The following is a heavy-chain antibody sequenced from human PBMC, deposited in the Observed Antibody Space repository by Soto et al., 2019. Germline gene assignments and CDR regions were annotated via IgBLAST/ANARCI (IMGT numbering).Heavy chain of an antibody. CDR2: INPNSSGT. CDR1: GYTFTGYY. CDR3: ARSPRESYSGYDYYYYGMDV. Sequence: ASVKVSCKASGYTFTGYYMHWVRQAPGQRLEWMRWINPNSSGTNYAQKFQGWVTMTRDTSISTAYMELSRLRSDDTAVYYSARSPRESYSGYDYYYYGMDVWGQGTTVTVSS. V-gene: IGHV1-2*04. D-gene: IGHD5-12*01. J-gene: IGHJ6*02.